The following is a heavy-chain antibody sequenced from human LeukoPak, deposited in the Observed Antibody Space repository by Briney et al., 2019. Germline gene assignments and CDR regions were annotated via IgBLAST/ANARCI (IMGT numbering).Heavy chain of an antibody. J-gene: IGHJ5*02. CDR2: INHSGST. V-gene: IGHV4-34*01. D-gene: IGHD3-10*01. Sequence: SGTLSLTCAVSGGSFSGYYWSWIRQPPGKGLEWIGEINHSGSTNYNPSLKSRVIISVDTSKNQYSLKLSSVTAADTAVYYCARRVVVRGVIIKGCFDPWGQGTLVTVSS. CDR3: ARRVVVRGVIIKGCFDP. CDR1: GGSFSGYY.